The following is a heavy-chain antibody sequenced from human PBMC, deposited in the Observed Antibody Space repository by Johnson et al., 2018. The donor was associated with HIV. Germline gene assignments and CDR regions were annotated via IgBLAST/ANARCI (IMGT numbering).Heavy chain of an antibody. J-gene: IGHJ3*02. V-gene: IGHV3-30*02. CDR3: AKAVTGEGAFDI. Sequence: LVESGGGVVQPGGSLRLSCVASGFSFNGYGMHWVRQAPGQGLEWVAFIRFDGSDKYYAESVKGRFTISRDNSKNTLYLQVSSLTTEDTAVYYCAKAVTGEGAFDIWGQGTMVTVSS. CDR2: IRFDGSDK. D-gene: IGHD7-27*01. CDR1: GFSFNGYG.